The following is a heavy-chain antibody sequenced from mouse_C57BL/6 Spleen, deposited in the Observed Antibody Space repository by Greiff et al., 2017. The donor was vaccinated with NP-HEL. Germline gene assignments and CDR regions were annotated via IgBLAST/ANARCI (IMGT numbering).Heavy chain of an antibody. CDR1: GYTFTSYW. V-gene: IGHV1-50*01. CDR2: IDPSDSYT. J-gene: IGHJ1*03. Sequence: VQLQQPGAELVKPGASVKLSCKASGYTFTSYWMQWVKQRPGQGLEWIGEIDPSDSYTNYNQKFKGKATLTVDTSSSTAYMQLSSLTSEDSAVYYCSRITTVVGGSYWYFEVWGTGTTVTVAS. CDR3: SRITTVVGGSYWYFEV. D-gene: IGHD1-1*01.